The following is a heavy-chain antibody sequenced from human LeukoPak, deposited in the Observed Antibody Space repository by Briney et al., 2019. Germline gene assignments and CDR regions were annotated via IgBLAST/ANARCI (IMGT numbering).Heavy chain of an antibody. V-gene: IGHV4-61*08. CDR3: ARLYNSGWTYYFDY. CDR2: IYYSGST. Sequence: PSETLSLTCTVSGGSISSGGYYWSWIRQPPGKGLEWIGYIYYSGSTNYNPSLKSRVTISVDTSKNQFSLKLSSVTAADTAVYYCARLYNSGWTYYFDYWGQGTLVTVSS. D-gene: IGHD6-19*01. CDR1: GGSISSGGYY. J-gene: IGHJ4*02.